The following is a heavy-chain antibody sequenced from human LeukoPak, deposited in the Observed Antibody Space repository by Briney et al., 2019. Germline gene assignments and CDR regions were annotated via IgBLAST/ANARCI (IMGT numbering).Heavy chain of an antibody. CDR2: INHSGST. J-gene: IGHJ4*02. V-gene: IGHV4-34*01. Sequence: SETPSLTCAVYGGSFSGYYWSWIRQPPGKGLEWIGEINHSGSTYYNPSLKSRVTISVDTSKNQFSLKLSSVTAADTAVYYCARDPIVVVVAATNYFDYWGQGTLVTVSS. D-gene: IGHD2-15*01. CDR3: ARDPIVVVVAATNYFDY. CDR1: GGSFSGYY.